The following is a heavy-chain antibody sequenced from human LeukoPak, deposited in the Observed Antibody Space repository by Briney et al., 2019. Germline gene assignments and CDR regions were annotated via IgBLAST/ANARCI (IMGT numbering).Heavy chain of an antibody. V-gene: IGHV4-59*12. CDR3: ARDYYYGMDV. J-gene: IGHJ6*02. Sequence: PSETLSLTCTVSGGSISSYYWSWIRQPPGKGLEWIGYIYYSGSTNYNPSLKSRVTISVDTSKNQFSLELSSVTAADTAVYYCARDYYYGMDVWGQGITVTVSS. CDR1: GGSISSYY. CDR2: IYYSGST.